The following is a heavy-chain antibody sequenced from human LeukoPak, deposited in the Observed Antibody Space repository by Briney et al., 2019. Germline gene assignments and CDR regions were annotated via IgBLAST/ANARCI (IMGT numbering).Heavy chain of an antibody. D-gene: IGHD3-22*01. V-gene: IGHV1-8*03. CDR2: MNPNSGNT. J-gene: IGHJ4*02. CDR3: ARDYYDSSGYYSPFDY. Sequence: ASVKVSCKASGYTFTSYDINWVRQATGQGLEWMGWMNPNSGNTSYAQKFQGRVTITRNKSISTAYMELSSLRSEDTAVYYCARDYYDSSGYYSPFDYWGQGTLVTVSS. CDR1: GYTFTSYD.